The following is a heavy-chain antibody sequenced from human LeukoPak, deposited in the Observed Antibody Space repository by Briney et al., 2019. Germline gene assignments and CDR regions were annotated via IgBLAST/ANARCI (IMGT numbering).Heavy chain of an antibody. D-gene: IGHD3-9*01. Sequence: SETLSLTCAVSGYSISSGYYWGWIRQPPGKGLEWIGSIYHSGSTYYNPSLKSRVTISVDTSKNQFSLKLSSVTAADTAVYYCARGNILTGYNFDYWGQGTLVTVSS. V-gene: IGHV4-38-2*01. J-gene: IGHJ4*02. CDR2: IYHSGST. CDR3: ARGNILTGYNFDY. CDR1: GYSISSGYY.